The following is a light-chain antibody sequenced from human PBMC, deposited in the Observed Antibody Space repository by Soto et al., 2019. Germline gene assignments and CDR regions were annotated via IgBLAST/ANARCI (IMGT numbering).Light chain of an antibody. Sequence: EIVMTQSPATLSVSAGESATLSCRASQSIRNYLAWYQQIPGQAPRLLIYAADSRATGVPGRFTGSGSGTVFTLTISSLQPEDSGVYYCQQYDTWPPLTFGQGTRLEIK. CDR1: QSIRNY. CDR3: QQYDTWPPLT. V-gene: IGKV3-15*01. CDR2: AAD. J-gene: IGKJ5*01.